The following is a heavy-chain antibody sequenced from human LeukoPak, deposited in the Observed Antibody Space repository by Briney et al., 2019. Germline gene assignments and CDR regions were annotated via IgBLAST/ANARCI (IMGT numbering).Heavy chain of an antibody. V-gene: IGHV3-15*01. CDR1: GFTFTNAW. J-gene: IGHJ4*02. D-gene: IGHD3-10*01. CDR3: TTDLGTYYHGSQRLIPIDY. CDR2: IKSKPDGETT. Sequence: GGSLRLSCVDSGFTFTNAWMSWVRQAPGKGREWIGRIKSKPDGETTNYAEPVRGRFTISRDDSKSAVYLQMNSLKIEDTAVYYCTTDLGTYYHGSQRLIPIDYWGQGTLVTVSS.